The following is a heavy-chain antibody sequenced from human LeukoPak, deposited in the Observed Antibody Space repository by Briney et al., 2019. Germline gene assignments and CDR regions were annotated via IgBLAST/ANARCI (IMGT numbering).Heavy chain of an antibody. J-gene: IGHJ3*02. CDR2: ISHDGGKR. V-gene: IGHV3-30-3*01. CDR1: GFTFSNYP. Sequence: GGSLRLSCAASGFTFSNYPMHWVRQAPGKGLECVAVISHDGGKRYYADSVRGRFTISRDSSKNTLYLEVNSLRAEDTAVYYCAREGYYAFDIWGQGTMVTVSS. CDR3: AREGYYAFDI. D-gene: IGHD2-21*01.